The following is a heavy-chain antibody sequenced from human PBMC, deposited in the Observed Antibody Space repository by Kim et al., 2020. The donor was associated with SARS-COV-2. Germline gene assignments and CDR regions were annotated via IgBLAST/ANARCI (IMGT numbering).Heavy chain of an antibody. J-gene: IGHJ4*02. CDR3: ARARYYDILTGYYNRGDYFDY. CDR2: IYYSGST. Sequence: SETLSLTCTVSGGSISSGGYYWSWIRQHPGKGLEWIGYIYYSGSTYYNPSLKSRVTISVDTSKNQFSLKLSSVTAADTAVYYCARARYYDILTGYYNRGDYFDYWGQGTRVTVSS. CDR1: GGSISSGGYY. D-gene: IGHD3-9*01. V-gene: IGHV4-31*03.